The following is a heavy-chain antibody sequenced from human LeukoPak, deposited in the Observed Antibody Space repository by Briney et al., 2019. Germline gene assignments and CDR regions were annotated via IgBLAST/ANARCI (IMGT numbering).Heavy chain of an antibody. V-gene: IGHV3-21*01. CDR3: TRGPTLIGVAGTWPLDD. Sequence: GSLRFTCAASGFTFSSYSMHWVRQAPGKGLEWVSSISSASAYRYYADSVKGRFTFSRDNAKNSLHLQMNSLRAEDSAVYYCTRGPTLIGVAGTWPLDDWGQGTLVTVSS. D-gene: IGHD6-19*01. CDR1: GFTFSSYS. J-gene: IGHJ4*02. CDR2: ISSASAYR.